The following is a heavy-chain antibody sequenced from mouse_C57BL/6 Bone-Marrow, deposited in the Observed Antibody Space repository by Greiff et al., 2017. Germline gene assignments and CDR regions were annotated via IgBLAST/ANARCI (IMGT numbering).Heavy chain of an antibody. V-gene: IGHV1-69*01. Sequence: QVQLQQPGAELVMPGASVKLSCKASGYTFTSYWMPWVKQRPGQGLEWIGEIDPSDSYTNYNQKFKGKSTLTVDKSSSTAYMQLSSLTSEDSAVFYGATLITTVVANGDFDVWGTGTTVTVSS. CDR3: ATLITTVVANGDFDV. CDR1: GYTFTSYW. J-gene: IGHJ1*03. D-gene: IGHD1-1*01. CDR2: IDPSDSYT.